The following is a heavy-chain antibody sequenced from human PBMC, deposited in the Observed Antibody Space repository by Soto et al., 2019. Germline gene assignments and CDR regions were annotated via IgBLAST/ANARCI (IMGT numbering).Heavy chain of an antibody. J-gene: IGHJ4*02. V-gene: IGHV3-11*01. CDR1: GFTFSDYY. CDR3: AGGEMSTISFDY. Sequence: QVQLVESGGGLVKPGGSLRLSCAASGFTFSDYYMSWIRQAPGKGLEWVSYITSDGSPIYYADSVRGRFNISRDSAKNSVFLQLNSLRAEDTAMYYCAGGEMSTISFDYWGQGTLVTVSS. D-gene: IGHD1-1*01. CDR2: ITSDGSPI.